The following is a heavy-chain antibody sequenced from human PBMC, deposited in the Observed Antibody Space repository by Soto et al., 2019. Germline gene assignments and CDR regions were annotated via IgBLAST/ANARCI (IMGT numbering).Heavy chain of an antibody. J-gene: IGHJ4*02. CDR2: INHSGGT. CDR3: ARLRWEQPWVFDY. CDR1: GGSFSGYY. D-gene: IGHD1-26*01. V-gene: IGHV4-34*02. Sequence: QVQLQQWGAGLLKPSETLSLTCAVYGGSFSGYYWSWIRQPPVKGLEWIGEINHSGGTNYKPSLKSRVTISVDTSKNQFSLKLSSVTAADTAVFYCARLRWEQPWVFDYWGQGTLVTVSS.